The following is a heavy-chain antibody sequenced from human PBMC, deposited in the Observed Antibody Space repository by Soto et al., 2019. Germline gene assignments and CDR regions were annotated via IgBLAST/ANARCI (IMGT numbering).Heavy chain of an antibody. CDR1: GGTFSSYA. Sequence: QVQLVQSGAEVKKPGSSVKVSCKASGGTFSSYAISWVRQAPGQGLEWMGGIIPIFSTANYAQKFQGRVTITADESTSTAYMELGSLRSEDTAVYYCARDKSDPEYGDLPWFDPWGQGTLVTVSS. D-gene: IGHD4-17*01. J-gene: IGHJ5*02. CDR3: ARDKSDPEYGDLPWFDP. CDR2: IIPIFSTA. V-gene: IGHV1-69*01.